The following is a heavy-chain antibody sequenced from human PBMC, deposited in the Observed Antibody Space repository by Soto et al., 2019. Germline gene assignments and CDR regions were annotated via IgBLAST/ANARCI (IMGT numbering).Heavy chain of an antibody. V-gene: IGHV4-59*12. J-gene: IGHJ3*02. CDR3: ARATSEQGYAFDI. Sequence: SETLSLTCTVSGGSISSYYWSWIRQPPGKGLEWIGYIYHSGSTNYNPSLKSRVTISVDTSKNQFSLKLSSVTAADTAVYYCARATSEQGYAFDIWGQGTMVTVSS. CDR1: GGSISSYY. D-gene: IGHD1-1*01. CDR2: IYHSGST.